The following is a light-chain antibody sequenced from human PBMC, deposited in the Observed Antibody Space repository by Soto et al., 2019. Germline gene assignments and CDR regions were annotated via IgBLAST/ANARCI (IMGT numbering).Light chain of an antibody. Sequence: DIKMTQSPSTLSASVGDRVTITCRASQSIDRCLAWYQQKPGKPPTLLIYRASSLESGVPSRVSGSGSGTEFTLTISTLPPDDFTTYYCQQYKSYTYTFAQGTKLEIK. J-gene: IGKJ2*01. CDR3: QQYKSYTYT. V-gene: IGKV1-5*03. CDR1: QSIDRC. CDR2: RAS.